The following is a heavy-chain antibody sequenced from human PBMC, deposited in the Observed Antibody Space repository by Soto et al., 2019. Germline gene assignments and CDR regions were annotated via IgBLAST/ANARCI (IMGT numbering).Heavy chain of an antibody. Sequence: EVQLVESGGGLVQPGGSLRLSCAASGFAFSTYSMSWVRQAPGKGLEWVSYISSSSSIIYYTDSVKGRFTISRDSAKNSLFLQMNSLRDEDRAVYYCARDRYDSSGSPDYWGQGTLVTVSS. V-gene: IGHV3-48*02. CDR2: ISSSSSII. D-gene: IGHD3-22*01. CDR1: GFAFSTYS. CDR3: ARDRYDSSGSPDY. J-gene: IGHJ4*02.